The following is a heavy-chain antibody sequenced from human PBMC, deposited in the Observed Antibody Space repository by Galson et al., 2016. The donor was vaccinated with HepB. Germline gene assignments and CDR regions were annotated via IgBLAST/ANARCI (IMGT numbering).Heavy chain of an antibody. V-gene: IGHV1-46*01. Sequence: SVKVSCNASGYTFTSYYMHWVRQAPGQGLEWMGIINPSGGSTNYAQKFQGRVTMTRDTSTSTVYMELSSLRSEDTAIYYCAKGDRSHYISGSSQGWFDPWGQGTLVTVSS. CDR1: GYTFTSYY. D-gene: IGHD3-10*01. CDR3: AKGDRSHYISGSSQGWFDP. J-gene: IGHJ5*02. CDR2: INPSGGST.